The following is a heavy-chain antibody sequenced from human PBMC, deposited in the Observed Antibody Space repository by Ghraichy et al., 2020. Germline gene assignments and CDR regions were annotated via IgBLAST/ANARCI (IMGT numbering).Heavy chain of an antibody. D-gene: IGHD6-19*01. CDR2: INHSGST. J-gene: IGHJ4*02. Sequence: SETLSLTCAVYGGSFSGYYWSWIRQPPGKGLEWIGEINHSGSTNYNPSLKSRVTISVDTSKNQFSLKLSSVTAADTAVYYCARDPEAPYSSGWYEPRWDYWGQGTLVTVSS. V-gene: IGHV4-34*01. CDR1: GGSFSGYY. CDR3: ARDPEAPYSSGWYEPRWDY.